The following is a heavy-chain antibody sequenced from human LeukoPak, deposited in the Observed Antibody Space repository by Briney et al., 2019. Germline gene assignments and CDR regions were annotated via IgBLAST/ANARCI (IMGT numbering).Heavy chain of an antibody. CDR1: GFTFSSYA. V-gene: IGHV3-30-3*01. J-gene: IGHJ4*02. CDR3: ARARSYCFEY. CDR2: ISYDGSNK. Sequence: PGGSLRLSCAASGFTFSSYAMHWVRQAPGKGLEWVAVISYDGSNKYYADSVKGRFTISRDNSKNTLYLQMNSLRAEDTAVYYCARARSYCFEYWGQGTLVTVSS.